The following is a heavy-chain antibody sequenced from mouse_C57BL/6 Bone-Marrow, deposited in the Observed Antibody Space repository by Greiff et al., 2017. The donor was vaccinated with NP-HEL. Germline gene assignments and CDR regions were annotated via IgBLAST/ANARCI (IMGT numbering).Heavy chain of an antibody. J-gene: IGHJ3*01. CDR3: ASPYDYDVAWFAY. V-gene: IGHV5-6*01. CDR1: GFTFSSYG. D-gene: IGHD2-4*01. CDR2: ISGGGSYT. Sequence: EVQRVESGGDLVKPGGSLKLSCAASGFTFSSYGMSWVRQTPDKRLDWVATISGGGSYTSYPDSVKGRFTISRDNAKNTLYLQMSSLKSEDTAMYYCASPYDYDVAWFAYWGQGTLVTVSA.